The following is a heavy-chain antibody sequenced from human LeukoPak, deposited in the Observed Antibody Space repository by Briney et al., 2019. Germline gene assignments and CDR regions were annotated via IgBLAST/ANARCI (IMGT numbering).Heavy chain of an antibody. D-gene: IGHD3-22*01. CDR2: IYYSGST. V-gene: IGHV4-39*01. J-gene: IGHJ4*02. CDR3: ARHLNYYDSSGYYSYFDY. CDR1: GGSISSSSYY. Sequence: QSSETLSLTCTVSGGSISSSSYYWGWNRQPPGKGLEWIGSIYYSGSTYYNPSLKSRVTISVDTSKNQFSLKLSSVTAADTAVYYCARHLNYYDSSGYYSYFDYWGQGTLVTVSS.